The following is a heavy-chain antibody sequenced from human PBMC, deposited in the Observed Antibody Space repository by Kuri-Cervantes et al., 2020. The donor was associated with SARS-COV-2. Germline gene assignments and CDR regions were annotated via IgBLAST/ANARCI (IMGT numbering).Heavy chain of an antibody. J-gene: IGHJ6*03. CDR1: GGSISSSNSY. CDR2: IYYNGNT. CDR3: ARHLAGDYCDSTTCPPFFYYYYMDV. Sequence: SETLSLTCTVSGGSISSSNSYWGWIRQPPGKGLEWIGIIYYNGNTYYNPSLKNRVTISVDTSKNQFSLKLNSVTAADSAVYYCARHLAGDYCDSTTCPPFFYYYYMDVWGKGTTVTVSS. V-gene: IGHV4-39*01. D-gene: IGHD2-2*01.